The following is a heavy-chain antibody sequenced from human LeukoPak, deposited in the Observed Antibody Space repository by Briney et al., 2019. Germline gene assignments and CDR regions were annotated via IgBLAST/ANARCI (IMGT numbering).Heavy chain of an antibody. J-gene: IGHJ2*01. CDR2: ISFDGSNK. CDR3: ARGGPKTVTTSWYFDL. Sequence: PGGSLRLSCAATGFTFRSYAMHWVRQAPGKGLEWVTVISFDGSNKNFADSVKGRFTLSRDNSKNTLYLQMNRLRPEDTAVYSCARGGPKTVTTSWYFDLWGRGTLVTASS. D-gene: IGHD4-17*01. CDR1: GFTFRSYA. V-gene: IGHV3-30-3*01.